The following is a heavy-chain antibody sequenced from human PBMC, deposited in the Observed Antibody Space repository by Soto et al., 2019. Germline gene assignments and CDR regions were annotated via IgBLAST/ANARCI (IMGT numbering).Heavy chain of an antibody. CDR3: ARDLGGWPDY. Sequence: AAVKVSCKASGYTFTSYYSNWVRQATGQGLEWMGWMNPNSGNTGYAQKFQGRVTITRDTSASTAYMELSSLRSEDTAVYYCARDLGGWPDYWGQGTLVTVSS. CDR2: MNPNSGNT. J-gene: IGHJ4*02. D-gene: IGHD2-15*01. CDR1: GYTFTSYY. V-gene: IGHV1-8*01.